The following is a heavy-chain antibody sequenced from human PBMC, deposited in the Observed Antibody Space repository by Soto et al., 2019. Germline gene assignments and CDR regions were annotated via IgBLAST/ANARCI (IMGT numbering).Heavy chain of an antibody. Sequence: SLRLSCSASGFTFSSYAMHWVRQAPGKGLEWVAVISYDGSNKYYADSVKGRFTISRDNSKNTLYLQMNSLRAEDTAVYYCARVGVVVPAAISTIFGVAHFDYSGHGSLVTVSS. V-gene: IGHV3-30-3*01. CDR2: ISYDGSNK. J-gene: IGHJ4*01. D-gene: IGHD2-2*02. CDR3: ARVGVVVPAAISTIFGVAHFDY. CDR1: GFTFSSYA.